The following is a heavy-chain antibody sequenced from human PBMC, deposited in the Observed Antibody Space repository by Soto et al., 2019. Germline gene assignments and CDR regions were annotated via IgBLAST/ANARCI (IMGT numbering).Heavy chain of an antibody. D-gene: IGHD6-6*01. CDR1: GFTFSSYS. J-gene: IGHJ4*02. V-gene: IGHV3-21*01. CDR3: ARDKTVTSSSYYFDY. Sequence: GGSLRLSCAASGFTFSSYSMNWVRQAPGKGLEWVSSISSSSYIYYADSVKGRFTISRDNAKNSLYLQMNSLRAEDTAVYYCARDKTVTSSSYYFDYWGQGTLVTVSS. CDR2: ISSSSYI.